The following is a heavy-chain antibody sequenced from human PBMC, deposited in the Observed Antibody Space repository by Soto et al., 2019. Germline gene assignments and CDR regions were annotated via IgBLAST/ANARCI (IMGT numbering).Heavy chain of an antibody. V-gene: IGHV3-48*01. CDR2: ISSSSSTI. CDR1: GFTFSSYS. Sequence: PGGSLRLSCAASGFTFSSYSMNWVRQAPGKGLEWVSYISSSSSTIYYADSVKGRFTISRDNAKNSLYPQMNSLRAEDTAVYYCARDRQAYEYFGMDVWGQGTTVTVSS. CDR3: ARDRQAYEYFGMDV. J-gene: IGHJ6*02. D-gene: IGHD3-3*01.